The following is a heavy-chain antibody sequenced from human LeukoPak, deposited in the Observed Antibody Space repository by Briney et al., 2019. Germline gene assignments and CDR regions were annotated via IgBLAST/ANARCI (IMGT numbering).Heavy chain of an antibody. V-gene: IGHV4-38-2*01. J-gene: IGHJ4*02. CDR2: IYHSGST. D-gene: IGHD6-13*01. Sequence: PSETLSLTCAVSGYSISSGYYWGWIRQPPGKGLEWIGSIYHSGSTYYNPSLKSRATISVDTSKNQFSLKLSSVTAADTAVYYCARQGIAAVQRDYWGQGTLVTVSS. CDR3: ARQGIAAVQRDY. CDR1: GYSISSGYY.